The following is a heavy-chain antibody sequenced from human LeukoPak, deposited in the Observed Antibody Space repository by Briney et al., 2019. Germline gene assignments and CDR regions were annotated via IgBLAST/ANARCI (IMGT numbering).Heavy chain of an antibody. J-gene: IGHJ4*02. CDR2: ISAYNGNT. V-gene: IGHV1-18*01. Sequence: ASVKVSCKASGYTFTSYGISWVRQAPGQGLEWMGWISAYNGNTNYAQKLQGRVTMTTDTSTSTAYMKLRSLRSDDTAVYYCAREDSGDYDILTGPDYWGQGTLVTVSS. CDR3: AREDSGDYDILTGPDY. D-gene: IGHD3-9*01. CDR1: GYTFTSYG.